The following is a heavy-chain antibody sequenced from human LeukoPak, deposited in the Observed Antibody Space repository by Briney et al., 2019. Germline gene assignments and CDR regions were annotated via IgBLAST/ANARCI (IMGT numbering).Heavy chain of an antibody. CDR2: IWYDGSNK. Sequence: GRSLRLSCAASGFTFSSYGMHWVRQAPGKGLEWVAVIWYDGSNKYYADSVKGRFTISRDNSKNTLYLQMNSLRVEDTAVYYCAQVRPPSGSGWYGGDDYWGQGILVTVSS. CDR1: GFTFSSYG. D-gene: IGHD6-19*01. J-gene: IGHJ4*02. V-gene: IGHV3-33*06. CDR3: AQVRPPSGSGWYGGDDY.